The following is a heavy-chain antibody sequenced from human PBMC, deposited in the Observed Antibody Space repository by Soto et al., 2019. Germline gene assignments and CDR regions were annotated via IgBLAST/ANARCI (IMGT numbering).Heavy chain of an antibody. CDR2: IYWNDDQ. D-gene: IGHD6-13*01. Sequence: QITLKESGPTLVKPTQTLTLTCTFSGFSLTTSGVGVGWIRQPPGKALEWLALIYWNDDQYYIPSLKTRLTITKDTSRNLVVLTMTNMHPGDTATYYCAHKDPAANLTFDYWGQGSLLTVSS. J-gene: IGHJ4*02. CDR3: AHKDPAANLTFDY. CDR1: GFSLTTSGVG. V-gene: IGHV2-5*01.